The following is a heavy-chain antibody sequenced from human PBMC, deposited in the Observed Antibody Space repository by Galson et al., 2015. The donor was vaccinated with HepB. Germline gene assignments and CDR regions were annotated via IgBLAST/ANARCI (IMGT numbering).Heavy chain of an antibody. CDR2: ISYSGST. V-gene: IGHV4-59*01. CDR3: ARDPSGPLNYYDSSAYYDAFDV. CDR1: GGSITSYY. D-gene: IGHD3-22*01. J-gene: IGHJ3*01. Sequence: ETLSLTCTVSGGSITSYYWSWIRQPPGKGLEWIGLISYSGSTNYNPSLKSRVTISVDTSKKQFSLKLSSVTAADTAVYYCARDPSGPLNYYDSSAYYDAFDVWGQGTMVTVSS.